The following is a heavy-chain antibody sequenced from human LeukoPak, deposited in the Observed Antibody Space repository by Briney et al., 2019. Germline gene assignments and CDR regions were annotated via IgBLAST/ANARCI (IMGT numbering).Heavy chain of an antibody. CDR2: ISPYNGNT. CDR1: GYTFTSYG. CDR3: ARDRTIAVPGAGY. V-gene: IGHV1-18*01. Sequence: GASVKVSCKASGYTFTSYGISWVRQAPGQGLEWMGWISPYNGNTNYAQNLQGRVTMTTDKSTSTAYMELRSLRSDDTAVYYCARDRTIAVPGAGYWGQGTLVTVSS. J-gene: IGHJ4*02. D-gene: IGHD6-19*01.